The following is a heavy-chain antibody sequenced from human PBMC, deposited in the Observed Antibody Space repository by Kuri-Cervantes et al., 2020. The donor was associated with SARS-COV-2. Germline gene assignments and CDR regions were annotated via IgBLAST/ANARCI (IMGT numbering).Heavy chain of an antibody. V-gene: IGHV3-7*01. D-gene: IGHD5-18*01. CDR2: IKQDGSEK. J-gene: IGHJ4*02. CDR3: ARTWIQLWLLDY. Sequence: GGSLRLSCEASGISFSYYWMTWVRQTPGRGLEWVANIKQDGSEKYYVDSVKGRFTISRDNAGNSLFLQMNSLRAEDTAVYYCARTWIQLWLLDYWGQGTLVTVSS. CDR1: GISFSYYW.